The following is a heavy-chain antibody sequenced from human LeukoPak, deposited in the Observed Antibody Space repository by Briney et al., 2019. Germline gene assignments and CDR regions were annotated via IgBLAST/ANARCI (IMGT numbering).Heavy chain of an antibody. Sequence: SETLSLTCAVYGGSFSGYYWSWIRQPPGKGLEWIGEINHSGSTNYNPSLKSRVTISVDTSKNQFSLKLSSVTAADTAVYYCARGRDSSGYYGPFDYWGQGTLVTVSS. J-gene: IGHJ4*02. CDR3: ARGRDSSGYYGPFDY. V-gene: IGHV4-34*01. CDR2: INHSGST. CDR1: GGSFSGYY. D-gene: IGHD3-22*01.